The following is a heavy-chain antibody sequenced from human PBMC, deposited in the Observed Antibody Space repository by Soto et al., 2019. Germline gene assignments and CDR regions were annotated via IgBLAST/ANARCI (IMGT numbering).Heavy chain of an antibody. CDR3: ARAEGLRYFDWPPHPYFDY. J-gene: IGHJ4*02. CDR1: GGTFSSYA. V-gene: IGHV1-69*06. D-gene: IGHD3-9*01. Sequence: QVQLVQSGAEVKKPGSSVKVSCKASGGTFSSYAISWVRQAPGQGLEWMGGIIPIFGTANYAQKFQGRVTITADKSTSTAYMELSSLRSEDTAVYYCARAEGLRYFDWPPHPYFDYWGQGTLVTVSS. CDR2: IIPIFGTA.